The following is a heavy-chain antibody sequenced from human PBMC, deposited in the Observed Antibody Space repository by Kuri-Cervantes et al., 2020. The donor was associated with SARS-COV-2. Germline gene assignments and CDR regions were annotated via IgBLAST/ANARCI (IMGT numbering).Heavy chain of an antibody. J-gene: IGHJ4*02. V-gene: IGHV4-34*01. Sequence: SQTLSLTCAVYGGSFSGYYWSWIRQPPGKGLEWIGEINHSGSTNYNPSLKSRDTISVDTSKNQFSLKLSSVTAADTAVYYCARVGDYYGSGSVDYWGQGTLVTVSS. CDR3: ARVGDYYGSGSVDY. D-gene: IGHD3-10*01. CDR1: GGSFSGYY. CDR2: INHSGST.